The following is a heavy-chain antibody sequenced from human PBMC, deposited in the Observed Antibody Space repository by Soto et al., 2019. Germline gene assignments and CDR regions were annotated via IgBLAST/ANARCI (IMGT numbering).Heavy chain of an antibody. CDR1: GFTFSSDS. D-gene: IGHD5-12*01. CDR3: ARVTNGRDGYNDPFDY. Sequence: GGSLRLSCAASGFTFSSDSMNWVCQAPGKGLEWVSYISSSSSTIYYADSVKGRFTISRDNAKNSLYLQMNSLRDEDTAVYYCARVTNGRDGYNDPFDYWGQGTLVTVSS. J-gene: IGHJ4*02. CDR2: ISSSSSTI. V-gene: IGHV3-48*02.